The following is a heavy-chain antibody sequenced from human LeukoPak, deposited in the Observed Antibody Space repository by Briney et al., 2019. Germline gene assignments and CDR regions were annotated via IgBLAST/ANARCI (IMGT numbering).Heavy chain of an antibody. CDR2: ISGSGSFK. D-gene: IGHD4-17*01. CDR1: GFTFSTYS. J-gene: IGHJ6*02. V-gene: IGHV3-21*01. CDR3: ARDYYGDYYQSGYGMDV. Sequence: GGSLRLSCAASGFTFSTYSMNWARQAPGKGLEWVSSISGSGSFKFYTDSVKGRFTISRDNVKRSLYLQLSSLRAEDTAVYYCARDYYGDYYQSGYGMDVWGQGTTVTVSS.